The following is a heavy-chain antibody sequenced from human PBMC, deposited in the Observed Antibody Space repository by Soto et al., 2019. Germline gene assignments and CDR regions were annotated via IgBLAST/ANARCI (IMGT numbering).Heavy chain of an antibody. D-gene: IGHD3-3*01. CDR3: ARGQRFSDWFDP. J-gene: IGHJ5*02. CDR1: GGAISTYY. V-gene: IGHV4-4*07. Sequence: QVHLQESGPGLVKPSETLSLTCTVAGGAISTYYWTWIRQPAVTGLEWIGRIYSSGSTKYNPSLQSRVTMSLDTSNNQFSLRLTSVTAADTAVYYCARGQRFSDWFDPGGQGTLVTVAS. CDR2: IYSSGST.